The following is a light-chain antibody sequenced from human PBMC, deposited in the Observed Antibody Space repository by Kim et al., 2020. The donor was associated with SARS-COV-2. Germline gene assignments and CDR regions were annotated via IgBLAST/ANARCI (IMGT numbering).Light chain of an antibody. CDR1: QSVSSN. V-gene: IGKV3-15*01. J-gene: IGKJ4*01. Sequence: PGERATLSCRARQSVSSNLAWYQQKPGQAPRLLIYGASTRATGIPARFSGSGSGTEFTLTISSLQSEDFAVYYCQQYNNWPPGLTFGGGTKVEI. CDR2: GAS. CDR3: QQYNNWPPGLT.